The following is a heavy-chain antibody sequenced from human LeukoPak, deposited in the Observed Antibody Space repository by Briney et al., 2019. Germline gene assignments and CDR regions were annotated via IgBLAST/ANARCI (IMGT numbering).Heavy chain of an antibody. CDR3: AKRVVAAASWFDP. CDR2: ISSSGSTI. V-gene: IGHV3-11*04. J-gene: IGHJ5*02. CDR1: GFTFSDYY. Sequence: GGSLRLSCAASGFTFSDYYMSWIRQAPGKGLEWVSYISSSGSTIYYADSVKGRFTISRDNAKNSLYLQMNSLRAKDTAVYYCAKRVVAAASWFDPWGQGTLVTVSS. D-gene: IGHD2-15*01.